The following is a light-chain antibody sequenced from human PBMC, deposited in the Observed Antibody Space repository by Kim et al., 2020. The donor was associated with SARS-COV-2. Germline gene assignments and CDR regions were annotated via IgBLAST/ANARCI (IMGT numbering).Light chain of an antibody. V-gene: IGLV3-1*01. CDR1: RLGDKY. CDR2: NDS. CDR3: QAWDNNNGV. Sequence: VSPGQTAGSTCSGDRLGDKYASWYQQKPGQSTVLVIYNDSRRPSGIPERFSGSNSGNTATLTISGTQAIDEADYYCQAWDNNNGVFGGGTKVTVL. J-gene: IGLJ3*02.